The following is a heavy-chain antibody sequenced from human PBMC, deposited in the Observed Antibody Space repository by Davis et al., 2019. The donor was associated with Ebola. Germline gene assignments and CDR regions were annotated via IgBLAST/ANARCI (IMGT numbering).Heavy chain of an antibody. V-gene: IGHV3-23*01. J-gene: IGHJ4*02. CDR2: ISGNGRNA. D-gene: IGHD3-22*01. Sequence: GGSLRLSCTASGFTLSTYTMSWVRQAPGKGLEWVSAISGNGRNAYYADSVKGRFTISRDNSKNTLYLQINSLRAEDTAVYYCAKDLIPNFDSSVFLDYWGQGSLVTVSS. CDR1: GFTLSTYT. CDR3: AKDLIPNFDSSVFLDY.